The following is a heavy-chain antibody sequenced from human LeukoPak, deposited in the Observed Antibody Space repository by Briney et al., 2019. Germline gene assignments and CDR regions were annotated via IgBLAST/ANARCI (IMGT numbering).Heavy chain of an antibody. D-gene: IGHD2-8*01. J-gene: IGHJ3*01. CDR2: LNGDGTNI. Sequence: KTGGSLRLSCVASGFTFSNYWMQWVRQVPGKGLVWVSRLNGDGTNIIYADSVKGRFTISRDNAENTLYLQMNSLRAEDTALYYCARSQSGVFDVWGQGTMVTVSS. V-gene: IGHV3-74*01. CDR3: ARSQSGVFDV. CDR1: GFTFSNYW.